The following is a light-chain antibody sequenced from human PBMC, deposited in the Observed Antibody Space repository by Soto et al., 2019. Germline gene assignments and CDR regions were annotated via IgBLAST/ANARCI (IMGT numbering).Light chain of an antibody. CDR3: QQYNNWPPWT. J-gene: IGKJ1*01. CDR2: GAS. V-gene: IGKV3-15*01. Sequence: EIVMTQSPATLSVSPGGRATLSCRASQSVSSNVAWYQQKPGQAPRLLIYGASTRATGIPARFSGSGSGTEFTLTISSLLSEDFAVYYCQQYNNWPPWTFGQGTKVEIK. CDR1: QSVSSN.